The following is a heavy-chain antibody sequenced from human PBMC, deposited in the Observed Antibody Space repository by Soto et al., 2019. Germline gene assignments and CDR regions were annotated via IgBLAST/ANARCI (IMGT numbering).Heavy chain of an antibody. V-gene: IGHV4-39*01. Sequence: SETLSLTCTVSGGSISSSSYYWGWIRQPPGKGLEWIGSIYYSGSTYYNPSLKSRVTISVDTSKNQFSLKLSSVTAADTAVYYCARHTYHSSGHSAYWSQGTLVT. CDR1: GGSISSSSYY. CDR3: ARHTYHSSGHSAY. J-gene: IGHJ4*02. CDR2: IYYSGST. D-gene: IGHD3-22*01.